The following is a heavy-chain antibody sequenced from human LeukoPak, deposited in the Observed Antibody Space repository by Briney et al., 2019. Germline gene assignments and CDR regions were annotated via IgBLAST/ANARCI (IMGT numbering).Heavy chain of an antibody. J-gene: IGHJ4*02. D-gene: IGHD1-1*01. Sequence: GASVTVSCMASGYTITDYYIHWVRQAPGQGLEWMGWINPNSGDTNYAQKFQGRVTMTRDTSINTAFMELSRLRSDDTAVYYCARDRHWNQGNFDYWGQGTLVTVSS. V-gene: IGHV1-2*02. CDR1: GYTITDYY. CDR3: ARDRHWNQGNFDY. CDR2: INPNSGDT.